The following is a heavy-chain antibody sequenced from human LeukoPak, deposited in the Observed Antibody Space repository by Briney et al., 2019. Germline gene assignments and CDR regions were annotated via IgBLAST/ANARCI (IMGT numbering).Heavy chain of an antibody. CDR2: ISAYNGNT. CDR1: GYTFTSYG. D-gene: IGHD3-22*01. Sequence: GASVKVSCKASGYTFTSYGISWVRQAPGQGLEWMGWISAYNGNTNYAQKLQGRVTMTTDTSTSTAYMELRSLRSDDTAVYYCAGAIHYYDSSGYRGAFDIWGQGTMVTVSS. CDR3: AGAIHYYDSSGYRGAFDI. V-gene: IGHV1-18*01. J-gene: IGHJ3*02.